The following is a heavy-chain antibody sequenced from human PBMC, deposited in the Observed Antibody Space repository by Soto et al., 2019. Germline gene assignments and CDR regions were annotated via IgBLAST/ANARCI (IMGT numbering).Heavy chain of an antibody. Sequence: EVQLVESGGGLVKPGGSLRLSCAASGFTFSSYSMNWVRQAPGKGLEWVSSISSSSSYIYYADSVKGRFTISRDNAKNSLYLQMNSLRAEDTAVYYCARAPGRNRPYYFDYWGQGTLVTVSS. CDR1: GFTFSSYS. V-gene: IGHV3-21*01. D-gene: IGHD1-1*01. J-gene: IGHJ4*02. CDR2: ISSSSSYI. CDR3: ARAPGRNRPYYFDY.